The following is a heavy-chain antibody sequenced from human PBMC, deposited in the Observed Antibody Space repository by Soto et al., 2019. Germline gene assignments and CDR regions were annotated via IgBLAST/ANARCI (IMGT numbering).Heavy chain of an antibody. CDR1: GFTFSSYG. V-gene: IGHV3-33*01. D-gene: IGHD3-22*01. J-gene: IGHJ1*01. Sequence: GGSLRLSCAASGFTFSSYGMHWVRQAPGKGLEWVAVIWYDGSNKYYADSVKGRFTISRDNSKNTLYLQMNSLRAEDTAVYYCARADYYSSGSNKAYFQHWGQGTLVTVSS. CDR2: IWYDGSNK. CDR3: ARADYYSSGSNKAYFQH.